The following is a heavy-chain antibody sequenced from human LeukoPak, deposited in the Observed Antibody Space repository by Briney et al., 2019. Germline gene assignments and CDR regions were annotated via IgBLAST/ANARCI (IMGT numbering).Heavy chain of an antibody. CDR2: IIPILGIA. CDR1: GGTFSSYA. Sequence: SVKVSCKASGGTFSSYAISWVRQAPGQGLEWMGRIIPILGIANYAQEFRGRVTITADKSTSTAYMELSSLRSEDTAVYYCAREVVVPAAITITYGMDVWGQGTTVTVSS. D-gene: IGHD2-2*01. J-gene: IGHJ6*02. CDR3: AREVVVPAAITITYGMDV. V-gene: IGHV1-69*04.